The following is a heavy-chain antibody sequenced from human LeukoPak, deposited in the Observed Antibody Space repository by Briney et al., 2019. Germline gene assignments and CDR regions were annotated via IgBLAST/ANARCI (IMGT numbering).Heavy chain of an antibody. Sequence: SETLSLTCTVSGGSTSSYYWSWIRQPPGKGLEWIGEINHSGSTNYNPSLKSRVTISVDTSKKQFSLKLSSVTAADTAVYYCARRYDFWSGYPPPLDYWGQGTLVTVSS. D-gene: IGHD3-3*01. V-gene: IGHV4-34*01. J-gene: IGHJ4*02. CDR2: INHSGST. CDR3: ARRYDFWSGYPPPLDY. CDR1: GGSTSSYY.